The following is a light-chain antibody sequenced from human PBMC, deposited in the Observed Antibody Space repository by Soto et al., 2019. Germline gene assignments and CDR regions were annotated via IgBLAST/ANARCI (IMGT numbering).Light chain of an antibody. V-gene: IGLV2-14*01. J-gene: IGLJ1*01. CDR1: SSDVRGYNY. CDR3: SSYTSSSTYV. Sequence: QSALTQPASVSGSPGQSITISCTGTSSDVRGYNYVSWYQQHPGKAPKLMIYEVSNRPSGVSNRFSGSKSGNTASLTISGLQAGDEGDYYCSSYTSSSTYVFGTGTKVTVL. CDR2: EVS.